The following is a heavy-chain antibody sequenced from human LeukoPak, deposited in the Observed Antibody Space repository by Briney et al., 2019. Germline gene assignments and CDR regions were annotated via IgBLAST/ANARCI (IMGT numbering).Heavy chain of an antibody. D-gene: IGHD5-12*01. CDR2: ISSSSSTI. Sequence: GGSLRLSCAASGFTFSSYSMNWVRQAPGKGLEWVSYISSSSSTIYYADSVKGRFTISRGNAKNSLYLQMNSLTAEDTAVYYCARDRGPLDYWGQGTLVTVPS. CDR3: ARDRGPLDY. CDR1: GFTFSSYS. V-gene: IGHV3-48*01. J-gene: IGHJ4*02.